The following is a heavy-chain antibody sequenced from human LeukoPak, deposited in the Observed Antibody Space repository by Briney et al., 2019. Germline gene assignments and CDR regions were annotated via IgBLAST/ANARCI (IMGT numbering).Heavy chain of an antibody. V-gene: IGHV4-59*08. CDR1: GGSISSYY. D-gene: IGHD3-22*01. CDR3: ARYYYDSSGYYLADYYYGMDV. CDR2: IYYSGST. J-gene: IGHJ6*02. Sequence: SETLSLTCTVSGGSISSYYWSWIRQPPGKGLEWIGYIYYSGSTNNNPSLKSRVTISVDTSKNQFSLKLSSVTAADTAVYYCARYYYDSSGYYLADYYYGMDVWGQGTTVTVSS.